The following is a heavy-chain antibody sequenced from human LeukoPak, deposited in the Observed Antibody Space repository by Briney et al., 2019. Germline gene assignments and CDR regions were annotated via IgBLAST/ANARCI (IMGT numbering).Heavy chain of an antibody. V-gene: IGHV5-51*01. CDR2: IYPSDSDT. J-gene: IGHJ5*02. D-gene: IGHD2-15*01. CDR3: ARLSGGSP. Sequence: GESLNISCKASGYSFTSSWIGWVRQMPGKGLEWVGTIYPSDSDTRYSPSFQGQVTISVDESINTAYLQWSSLEASDSAMYYCARLSGGSPWGQGTLVTVSS. CDR1: GYSFTSSW.